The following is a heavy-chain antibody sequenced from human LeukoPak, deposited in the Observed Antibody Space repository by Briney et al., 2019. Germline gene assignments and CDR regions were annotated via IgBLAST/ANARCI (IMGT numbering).Heavy chain of an antibody. CDR1: GFTFSSYS. CDR3: ARALHFEGFGPFDY. Sequence: SGGSLRLSCAASGFTFSSYSMNWVRQAPGKGLEWVAVIWYDGSNKYYADSVKGRFTISRDNSKNTLYLQMNSLRAEDTAVYYCARALHFEGFGPFDYWGQGTLVTVSS. J-gene: IGHJ4*02. CDR2: IWYDGSNK. V-gene: IGHV3-33*08. D-gene: IGHD3-16*01.